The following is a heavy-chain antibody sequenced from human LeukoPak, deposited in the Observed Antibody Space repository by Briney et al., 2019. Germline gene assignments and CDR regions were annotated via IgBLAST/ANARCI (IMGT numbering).Heavy chain of an antibody. D-gene: IGHD2/OR15-2a*01. CDR2: ISYDGRNK. CDR3: ARDALLGYFDY. Sequence: PGRSLRLSCAASGFTFSSYAMHWVCQAPGKGLEWVAVISYDGRNKYYADSVKDRFTISRDNSKNTLYLQMNSLRAEDPAVYYCARDALLGYFDYWGQGTLVTVSS. CDR1: GFTFSSYA. J-gene: IGHJ4*02. V-gene: IGHV3-30-3*01.